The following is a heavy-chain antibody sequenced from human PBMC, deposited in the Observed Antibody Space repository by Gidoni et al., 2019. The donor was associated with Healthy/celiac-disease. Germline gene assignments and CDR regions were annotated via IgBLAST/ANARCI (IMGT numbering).Heavy chain of an antibody. CDR1: GCTFSSYG. CDR2: ISYDGSNK. Sequence: QVPLVESGGGVVQPGRSLRLSCADSGCTFSSYGMHWVRHAPGKGLEWVAVISYDGSNKYYADSVKVRFTISIYNSKNTLYLQMNSLRAEDTAVYYCRSSFDGYNWYFDLWGRGTLVAVSS. D-gene: IGHD5-12*01. CDR3: RSSFDGYNWYFDL. V-gene: IGHV3-30*03. J-gene: IGHJ2*01.